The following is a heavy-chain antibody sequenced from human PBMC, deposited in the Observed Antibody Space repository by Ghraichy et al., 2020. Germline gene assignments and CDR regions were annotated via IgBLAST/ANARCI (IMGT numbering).Heavy chain of an antibody. CDR1: GFSFTNSW. Sequence: GGSLRLSCVASGFSFTNSWMNWVRQAPGKGLEWVGRIKGKSAGGTRDYAGPVKGRFIISRDDSKNTLYLQMNSLKTEDTGVYYCSTVRDGDHIVLVPAALIYYVYGMAVWAKGTTVTVSS. D-gene: IGHD2-2*01. CDR2: IKGKSAGGTR. J-gene: IGHJ6*04. V-gene: IGHV3-15*07. CDR3: STVRDGDHIVLVPAALIYYVYGMAV.